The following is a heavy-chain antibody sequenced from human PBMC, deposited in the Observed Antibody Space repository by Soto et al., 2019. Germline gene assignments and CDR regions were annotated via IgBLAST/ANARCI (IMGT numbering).Heavy chain of an antibody. Sequence: GGSLRLSCAASGLTFRSYWMHWVRQAPGKGLVWVSRINTDGSVAMYVDSVKGRFTISRDNSKNTLYLQMNSLRAEDTAVYYCARAGISQAAAGSLDCCPIDSWGQGTLVTVSS. V-gene: IGHV3-74*03. CDR2: INTDGSVA. J-gene: IGHJ4*02. CDR1: GLTFRSYW. CDR3: ARAGISQAAAGSLDCCPIDS. D-gene: IGHD6-13*01.